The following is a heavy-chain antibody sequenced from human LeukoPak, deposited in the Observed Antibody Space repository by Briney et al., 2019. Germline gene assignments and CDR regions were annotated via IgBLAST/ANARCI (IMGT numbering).Heavy chain of an antibody. D-gene: IGHD3-9*01. CDR1: GYTFTSYY. J-gene: IGHJ4*02. Sequence: ASVKVSCKASGYTFTSYYMHWVRQAPGQGLEWMGIINPSGGSTIYAQKFQGRVTMTEDTSTDTAYMELSSLRSEDTAVYYCATVDWDYWGQGTLVTVSS. CDR2: INPSGGST. V-gene: IGHV1-46*01. CDR3: ATVDWDY.